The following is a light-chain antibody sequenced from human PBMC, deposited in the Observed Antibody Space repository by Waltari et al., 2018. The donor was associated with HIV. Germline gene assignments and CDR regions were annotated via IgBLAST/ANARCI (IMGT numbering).Light chain of an antibody. J-gene: IGLJ1*01. CDR3: QSADTTGSLYV. V-gene: IGLV3-25*03. Sequence: SYDLTQPPSVSVSPGQTARITCSGNALPKQYAYWYQQKPGQAPVLLIYKDTERPSGISERFSGSSSGTTVTLTISGVQAEDEADYYCQSADTTGSLYVFGTGTKVTV. CDR2: KDT. CDR1: ALPKQY.